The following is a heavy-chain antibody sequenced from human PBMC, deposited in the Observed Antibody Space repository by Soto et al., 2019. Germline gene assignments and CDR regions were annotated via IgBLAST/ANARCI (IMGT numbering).Heavy chain of an antibody. V-gene: IGHV4-59*12. Sequence: SETLSLTCTVSGDSIGSFYWTWIRQPPGKGLEWIGYIYHSGSTYYNPSLKSRVTISVDRSKNQFSLKLSSVTAADTAVYYCARGPPLGFWGQGTLVTVSS. CDR2: IYHSGST. CDR1: GDSIGSFY. CDR3: ARGPPLGF. J-gene: IGHJ4*02.